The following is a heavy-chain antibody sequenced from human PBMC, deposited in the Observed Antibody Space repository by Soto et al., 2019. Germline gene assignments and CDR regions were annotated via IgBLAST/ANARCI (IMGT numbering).Heavy chain of an antibody. J-gene: IGHJ4*02. D-gene: IGHD6-13*01. V-gene: IGHV3-66*01. Sequence: EVQLVESGGGLVQPGGSLRLSCAPYGFTVSSKYMSWVRQAPGKGLEWVSVIYNDNSTYYADSVKGRFTISRDNSKNTLYLQMNSLRAEDAALYYCARDRAGYSSSWGALDYWCQGTLVTVSS. CDR1: GFTVSSKY. CDR3: ARDRAGYSSSWGALDY. CDR2: IYNDNST.